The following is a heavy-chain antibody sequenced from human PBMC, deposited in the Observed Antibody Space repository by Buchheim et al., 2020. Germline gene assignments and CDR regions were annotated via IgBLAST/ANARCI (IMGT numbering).Heavy chain of an antibody. Sequence: EVQPVESGGGLVKPGGSLRLSCAASGFTFSNAWMSWVRQAPGKGLEWVGRIKSKTDGGTTDYAAPVKGRFTISRDDSKNTLYLQMNSLKTEDTAVYYCTTVWGYDFWSGYYTGRDYYYYYGMDVWGQGTT. CDR3: TTVWGYDFWSGYYTGRDYYYYYGMDV. V-gene: IGHV3-15*01. J-gene: IGHJ6*02. CDR2: IKSKTDGGTT. CDR1: GFTFSNAW. D-gene: IGHD3-3*01.